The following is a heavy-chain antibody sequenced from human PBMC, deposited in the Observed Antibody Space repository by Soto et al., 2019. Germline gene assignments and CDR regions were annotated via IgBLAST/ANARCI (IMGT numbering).Heavy chain of an antibody. J-gene: IGHJ4*02. CDR2: IYYSGST. D-gene: IGHD1-7*01. Sequence: SETLSLTCTVSGGSISSYYWSWIRQPPGKGLEWIGYIYYSGSTNYNPSLKSRVTISVDTSKNQFSLKLSSVTAADTAVYYCARQLYNWNYPLWFDYWGQGTLVTVSS. V-gene: IGHV4-59*08. CDR3: ARQLYNWNYPLWFDY. CDR1: GGSISSYY.